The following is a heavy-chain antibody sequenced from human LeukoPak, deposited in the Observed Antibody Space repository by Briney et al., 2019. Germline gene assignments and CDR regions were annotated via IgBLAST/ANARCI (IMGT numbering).Heavy chain of an antibody. CDR1: GFTFSSYE. V-gene: IGHV3-48*03. CDR3: ARLIYSGYDLGHDY. J-gene: IGHJ4*02. D-gene: IGHD5-12*01. Sequence: GGSLRLSCAASGFTFSSYEMNWVRQAPGMGLEWVSYISSSGSTIYYADSVKGRFTISRDNDKNSLYLQMNSLRAEDTAVYYCARLIYSGYDLGHDYWGQGTLVTVSS. CDR2: ISSSGSTI.